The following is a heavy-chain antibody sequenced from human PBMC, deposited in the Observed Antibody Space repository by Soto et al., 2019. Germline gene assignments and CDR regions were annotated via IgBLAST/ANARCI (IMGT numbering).Heavy chain of an antibody. CDR2: IYYTGKT. Sequence: QVQLQESGPGLVKPSQTLSLTCTVSGGSISSGGTGSYWTWIRQLPGKGLEWIGYIYYTGKTYYNPSLKSRPTISIATSENQSSLKPTSVTAADTAVYFCASGHDAYKVRYWGQGTLVTVSS. CDR1: GGSISSGGTGSY. CDR3: ASGHDAYKVRY. J-gene: IGHJ4*02. V-gene: IGHV4-31*03. D-gene: IGHD1-1*01.